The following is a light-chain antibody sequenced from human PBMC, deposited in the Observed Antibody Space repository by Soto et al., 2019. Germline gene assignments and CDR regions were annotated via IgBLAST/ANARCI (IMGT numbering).Light chain of an antibody. Sequence: DIVMTQSPLSLPVTPGEPAAISCRSSQSLLHKNGYNYLDWYLQKPGQSPQLLIFLGSNRASGVPDRFSGSGSGTEFTLKITRVEAEDVGVHYCMQGLQTPQTFGPGTKVEI. CDR2: LGS. V-gene: IGKV2-28*01. CDR1: QSLLHKNGYNY. CDR3: MQGLQTPQT. J-gene: IGKJ1*01.